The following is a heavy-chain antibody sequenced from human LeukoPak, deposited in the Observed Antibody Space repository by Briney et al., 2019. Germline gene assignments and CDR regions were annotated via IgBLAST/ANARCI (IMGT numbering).Heavy chain of an antibody. CDR2: IIPIFGTA. Sequence: SVKVSCKASGGTFSSYAISWVRQAPGQGLEWMGRIIPIFGTANYAQKFQGRVTITTDESTSTAYMELSSLRSEDTAVYYCAREDPLHDFWSGYDSDYWGQGTLVTVSS. CDR3: AREDPLHDFWSGYDSDY. J-gene: IGHJ4*02. V-gene: IGHV1-69*05. D-gene: IGHD3-3*01. CDR1: GGTFSSYA.